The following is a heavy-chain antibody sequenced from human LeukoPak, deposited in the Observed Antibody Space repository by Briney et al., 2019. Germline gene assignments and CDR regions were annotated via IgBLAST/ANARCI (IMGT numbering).Heavy chain of an antibody. Sequence: PGGSLRLSCAASGFTFSSYGMHWVRQAPGKGLEWVAVIWYGGSNKYYADSVKGRFTISRDNSKNTLYLQMNSLRAEDTAVYYCASGYGDRLDCFDPWGQGTLVTVSS. CDR3: ASGYGDRLDCFDP. CDR2: IWYGGSNK. J-gene: IGHJ5*02. CDR1: GFTFSSYG. V-gene: IGHV3-33*01. D-gene: IGHD4-17*01.